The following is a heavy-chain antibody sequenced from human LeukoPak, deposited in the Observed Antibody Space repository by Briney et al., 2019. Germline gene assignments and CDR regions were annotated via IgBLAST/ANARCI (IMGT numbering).Heavy chain of an antibody. CDR1: GGSISSYY. CDR2: IYYSGST. Sequence: SETLSLTCTVSGGSISSYYWSWIRQPPGKGLEWFGYIYYSGSTNYNPSLKSRVTISVDTSKNQFSLKLSSVTAADTAVYYCASSTSSSWPYYYGMDVWGQGTTVTVSS. V-gene: IGHV4-59*01. CDR3: ASSTSSSWPYYYGMDV. J-gene: IGHJ6*02. D-gene: IGHD6-13*01.